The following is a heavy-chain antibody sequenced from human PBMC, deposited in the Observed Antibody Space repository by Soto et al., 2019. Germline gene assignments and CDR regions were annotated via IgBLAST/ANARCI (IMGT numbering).Heavy chain of an antibody. CDR3: ARDQSAGIAAAHEYFQH. CDR1: AFTFSSYA. CDR2: ISYDGSNK. J-gene: IGHJ1*01. Sequence: GGSLRLSCAASAFTFSSYAMHWVRQAPGKGLERVAVISYDGSNKYYADSVKGRFTISRDNSKNTRYLQMNSLRAEDTAVYYCARDQSAGIAAAHEYFQHWGQGTLVTVSS. D-gene: IGHD6-13*01. V-gene: IGHV3-30-3*01.